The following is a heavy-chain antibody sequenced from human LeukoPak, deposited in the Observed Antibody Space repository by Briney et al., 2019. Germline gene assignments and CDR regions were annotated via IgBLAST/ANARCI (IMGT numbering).Heavy chain of an antibody. CDR2: ISYDGKKS. J-gene: IGHJ6*02. V-gene: IGHV3-30*04. Sequence: GGSLRLSCAASGFSFNSYDMHWVRQAPGKGLEWVAVISYDGKKSYYADSVKGRFTISRDNSKSTVYLQMNSLRIEDTAVYYCAKGLHGGVGYGVDVWGQGTTVSVSS. CDR1: GFSFNSYD. CDR3: AKGLHGGVGYGVDV. D-gene: IGHD3-16*01.